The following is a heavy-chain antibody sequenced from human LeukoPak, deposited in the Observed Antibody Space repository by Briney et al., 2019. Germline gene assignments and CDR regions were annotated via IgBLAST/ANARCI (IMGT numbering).Heavy chain of an antibody. J-gene: IGHJ4*02. CDR2: INHSGST. V-gene: IGHV4-34*01. D-gene: IGHD5-24*01. CDR1: GGSFSGYY. CDR3: ARGSLRDGYNVDY. Sequence: PSETLSLTCAVYGGSFSGYYWSCIRQPPGKGLEWIGEINHSGSTNYNPSLKSRVTISVDTSKNQFSLKLSSVTAADTAVYYCARGSLRDGYNVDYWGQGTLVTVSS.